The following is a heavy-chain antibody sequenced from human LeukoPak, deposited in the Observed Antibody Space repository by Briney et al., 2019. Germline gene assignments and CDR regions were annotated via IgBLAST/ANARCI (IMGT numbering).Heavy chain of an antibody. D-gene: IGHD2-15*01. Sequence: GESLKISCKGSGYSSTSYWLGWVRQMPGKGLEWMGIIDPRDSDTRYSPSFQGQVTISADKSITTAYLQWSSLKASDTAMYYCARRGSSDAFDIWGQGTMVTVSS. CDR3: ARRGSSDAFDI. J-gene: IGHJ3*02. CDR1: GYSSTSYW. CDR2: IDPRDSDT. V-gene: IGHV5-51*01.